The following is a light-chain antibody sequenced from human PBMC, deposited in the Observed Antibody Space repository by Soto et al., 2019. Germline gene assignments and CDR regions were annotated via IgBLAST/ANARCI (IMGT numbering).Light chain of an antibody. J-gene: IGKJ4*02. V-gene: IGKV3-20*01. CDR3: QQFSSYPLT. CDR1: QTVRSNY. CDR2: DGS. Sequence: EFVLTQSPCTLSLSPGDRATLSCRASQTVRSNYLAWYQQKPGQAPRLLIYDGSSWATGIPDRFSGGGSGTDFTLTISRLEPEDFAVYYCQQFSSYPLTFGGGTKVDI.